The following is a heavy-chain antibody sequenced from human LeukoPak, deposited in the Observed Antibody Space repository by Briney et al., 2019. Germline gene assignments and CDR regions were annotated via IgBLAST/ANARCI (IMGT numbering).Heavy chain of an antibody. Sequence: ASVKVSSEASGYTSTVYYMHWVRQAPGQGLEWRGWINPNSGGTNSAQKFQGRVTMTRNTSISTAYMELSRLRSDDTAVYYCRLLKTMIVESWGQGTLVTVSS. CDR3: RLLKTMIVES. CDR1: GYTSTVYY. J-gene: IGHJ5*02. V-gene: IGHV1-2*02. D-gene: IGHD3-22*01. CDR2: INPNSGGT.